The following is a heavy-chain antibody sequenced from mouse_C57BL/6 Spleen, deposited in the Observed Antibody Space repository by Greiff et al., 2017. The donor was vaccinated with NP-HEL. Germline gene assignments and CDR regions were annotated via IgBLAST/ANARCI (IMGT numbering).Heavy chain of an antibody. J-gene: IGHJ2*01. CDR1: GFTFSDYG. V-gene: IGHV5-17*01. CDR3: AKIYYGNYKLLDY. D-gene: IGHD2-1*01. Sequence: EVKVEESGGGLVKPGGSLKLSCAASGFTFSDYGMHWVRQAPEKGLEWVAYISSGSSTIYYADTVKGRFTISRDNAKNTLFLQMTSLRSEDTAMYYCAKIYYGNYKLLDYWGQGTTLTVSS. CDR2: ISSGSSTI.